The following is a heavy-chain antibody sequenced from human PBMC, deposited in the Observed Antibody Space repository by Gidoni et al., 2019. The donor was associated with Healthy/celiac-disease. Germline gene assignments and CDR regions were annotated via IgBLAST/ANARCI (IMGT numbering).Heavy chain of an antibody. CDR3: AREALRGGADY. J-gene: IGHJ4*02. V-gene: IGHV4-59*01. CDR1: GGSISSYY. Sequence: QVQLQESGPGLVKPSETLSLTCTVSGGSISSYYWSWIRQPPGKGLEWIGYIYYSGSTNYNPSLKSRVTISVDTSKNQFSLKLSSVTAADTAVYYCAREALRGGADYWGQGTLVTVSS. CDR2: IYYSGST. D-gene: IGHD3-10*01.